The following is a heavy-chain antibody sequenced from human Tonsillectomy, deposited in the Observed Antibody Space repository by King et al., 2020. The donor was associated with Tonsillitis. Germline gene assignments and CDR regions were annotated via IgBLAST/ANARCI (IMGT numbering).Heavy chain of an antibody. CDR1: GYTFINYD. CDR2: MNPNSGNI. Sequence: VQLVESGAEVKKPGASVKVSCKASGYTFINYDINWVRQAPGQGLEWMGWMNPNSGNIGYAQKFQGRVTMTRDTSISTAYMELSSLGSEDTAVYYCARKRGSGSSDYWGQGTLVTVSS. CDR3: ARKRGSGSSDY. J-gene: IGHJ4*02. D-gene: IGHD3-10*01. V-gene: IGHV1-8*01.